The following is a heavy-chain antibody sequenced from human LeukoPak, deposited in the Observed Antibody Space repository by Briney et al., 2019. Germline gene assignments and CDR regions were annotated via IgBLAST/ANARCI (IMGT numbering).Heavy chain of an antibody. CDR1: GGSISSGGYY. Sequence: PSETLSLTCTVSGGSISSGGYYWSWIRQHPGKGLEWIGYIYYSGSTYYNPSLKSRVTISVDTSKNQFSLKLSSVTAADTAVYYCARVDTAMVEDYWGQGTLVTVSS. J-gene: IGHJ4*02. CDR3: ARVDTAMVEDY. V-gene: IGHV4-31*03. CDR2: IYYSGST. D-gene: IGHD5-18*01.